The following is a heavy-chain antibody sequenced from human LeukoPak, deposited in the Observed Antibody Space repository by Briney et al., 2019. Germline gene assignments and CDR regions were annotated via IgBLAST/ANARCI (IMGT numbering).Heavy chain of an antibody. Sequence: SETLSLTCSVSGGSISSYYWSWIRQPPGKGLEWIGYIYYSGSTNYNPSLKSRVTISVDTSKNQFSLKLSSVTAADTAVYYCARGQTYYYGSGSYYTLFDYWGQGTLVTVSS. CDR3: ARGQTYYYGSGSYYTLFDY. J-gene: IGHJ4*02. CDR1: GGSISSYY. CDR2: IYYSGST. D-gene: IGHD3-10*01. V-gene: IGHV4-59*01.